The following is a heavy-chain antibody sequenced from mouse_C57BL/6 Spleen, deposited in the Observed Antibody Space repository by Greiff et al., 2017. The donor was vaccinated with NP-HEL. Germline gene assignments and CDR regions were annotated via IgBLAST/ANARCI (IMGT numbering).Heavy chain of an antibody. D-gene: IGHD1-1*01. Sequence: EVMLVESGGGLVQPGGSLSLSCAASGFTFTDYYMSWVRQPPGKALEWLGFIRNKANGYTTEYSASVKGRFTISRDNSQSILYLRMNALRAEDSATYYCARFYYGSSYAWFAYWGQGTLVTVSA. CDR3: ARFYYGSSYAWFAY. CDR2: IRNKANGYTT. V-gene: IGHV7-3*01. CDR1: GFTFTDYY. J-gene: IGHJ3*01.